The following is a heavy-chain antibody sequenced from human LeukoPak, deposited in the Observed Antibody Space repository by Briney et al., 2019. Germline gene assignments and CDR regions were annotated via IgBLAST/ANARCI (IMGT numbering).Heavy chain of an antibody. D-gene: IGHD6-19*01. CDR3: ARGSSGWYYMDV. V-gene: IGHV3-48*03. CDR2: ISSSGSTI. J-gene: IGHJ6*03. CDR1: DFNFITYA. Sequence: GGSLRLPCAASDFNFITYAMSWVRQAPGKGLEWVSYISSSGSTIYYADSVKGRFTISRDNAKNSLYLQMNSLRAEDTAVYYCARGSSGWYYMDVWGKGTTVTISS.